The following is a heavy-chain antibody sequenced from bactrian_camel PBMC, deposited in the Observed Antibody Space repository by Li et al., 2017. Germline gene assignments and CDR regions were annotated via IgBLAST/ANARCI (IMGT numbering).Heavy chain of an antibody. J-gene: IGHJ4*01. V-gene: IGHV3S9*01. D-gene: IGHD2*01. CDR2: IASDGNT. CDR1: GYAFSPAC. Sequence: HVQLVESGGDSVQTGGSLRLSCVVTGYAFSPACVAWFRQLPGQAREGVAGIASDGNTGYADSVKGRFTVSRDNAKNTLFLQMNSLKAEDTAMYYCAAGSGPFTYCSVSNESPKYNAVGKGTQVTVS.